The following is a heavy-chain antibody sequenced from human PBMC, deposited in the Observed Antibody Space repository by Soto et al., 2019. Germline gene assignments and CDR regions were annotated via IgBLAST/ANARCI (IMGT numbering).Heavy chain of an antibody. Sequence: QLQLQESGPGLVKPSQTLSLTCAVSGGSISNGGYYWSWIRQHPGKGLEWIGSIYFSGSTYYNPSLKSRVTISVATPKNQFSLKLSSVTAADTAVYYCVRDSHSQQPNHRWGGGDMDVWGKGTTVTVSS. CDR2: IYFSGST. J-gene: IGHJ6*03. V-gene: IGHV4-31*11. D-gene: IGHD6-13*01. CDR3: VRDSHSQQPNHRWGGGDMDV. CDR1: GGSISNGGYY.